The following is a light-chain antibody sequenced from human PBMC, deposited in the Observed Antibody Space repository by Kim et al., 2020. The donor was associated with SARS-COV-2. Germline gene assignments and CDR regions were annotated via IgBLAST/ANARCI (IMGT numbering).Light chain of an antibody. V-gene: IGKV1-33*01. CDR2: DAS. CDR3: QQYDHLFT. J-gene: IGKJ3*01. CDR1: EGISNY. Sequence: SASVGDRVTITCQASEGISNYLNWYQQKPGKAPKLLIYDASNLQTGVPSRFSGSGSGTDFTFTISNLQPEDFATYYCQQYDHLFTFDPGTKVDIK.